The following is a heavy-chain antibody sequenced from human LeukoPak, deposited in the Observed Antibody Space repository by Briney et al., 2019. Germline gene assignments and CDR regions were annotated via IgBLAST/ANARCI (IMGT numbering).Heavy chain of an antibody. CDR3: ARDDTDDYGDSPWNWFDP. V-gene: IGHV1-2*02. CDR1: GYTFTGYY. D-gene: IGHD4-17*01. Sequence: ASVTVSCKASGYTFTGYYMHWVRQAPGQGLEWMGWINPNSGGTNYAQKFQGRVTMTRDTSVSTAYMELSRLRSDDTAVYYCARDDTDDYGDSPWNWFDPWGQGTLVTVSS. CDR2: INPNSGGT. J-gene: IGHJ5*02.